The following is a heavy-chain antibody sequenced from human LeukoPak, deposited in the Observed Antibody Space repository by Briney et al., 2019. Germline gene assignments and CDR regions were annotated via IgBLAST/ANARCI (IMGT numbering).Heavy chain of an antibody. V-gene: IGHV3-30*18. D-gene: IGHD3/OR15-3a*01. J-gene: IGHJ4*02. Sequence: GGSLRLSCAASGFTFSNYGMHWVRQAPGKGLEWVAVISYDGSNKYYADSVKGRFTISRDNSKNTLYLQMNSLRAEDTAVYYCAKDVLRGPSDYWGQGTLVTVSS. CDR2: ISYDGSNK. CDR3: AKDVLRGPSDY. CDR1: GFTFSNYG.